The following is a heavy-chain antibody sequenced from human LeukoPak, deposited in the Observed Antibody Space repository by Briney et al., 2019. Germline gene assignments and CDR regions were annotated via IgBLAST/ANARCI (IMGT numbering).Heavy chain of an antibody. CDR3: AKDWHILTGRNCFDP. V-gene: IGHV1-18*01. J-gene: IGHJ5*02. Sequence: ASVKVSCKASGYTFNNYGISWVRQAPGQGLEWVGWVTSYNGDTNYAQRFQGRVTMSTDTSTSTAYMELRSLRFDDTAIYYCAKDWHILTGRNCFDPWGQGTLVTVSS. CDR1: GYTFNNYG. CDR2: VTSYNGDT. D-gene: IGHD3-9*01.